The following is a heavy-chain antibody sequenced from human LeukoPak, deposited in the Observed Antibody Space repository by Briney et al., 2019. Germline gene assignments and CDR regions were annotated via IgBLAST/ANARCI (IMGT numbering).Heavy chain of an antibody. CDR2: MNPNSGNT. Sequence: ASGKVSCKASGYAFTSYDINWVRQPTGQGLEWMGWMNPNSGNTGYAQKFQVRGTITRNTSIRRAYLQLRRLRSEDTAVSYCARSPYYDFWSGYYRYNWFDPWGQGTLVTVSS. J-gene: IGHJ5*02. CDR3: ARSPYYDFWSGYYRYNWFDP. D-gene: IGHD3-3*01. CDR1: GYAFTSYD. V-gene: IGHV1-8*03.